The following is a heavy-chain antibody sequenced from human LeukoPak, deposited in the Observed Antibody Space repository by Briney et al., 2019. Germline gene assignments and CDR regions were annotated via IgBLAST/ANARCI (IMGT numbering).Heavy chain of an antibody. CDR3: ASQYYDSSGYYFGPIDY. D-gene: IGHD3-22*01. Sequence: SETLSLTCTVSGGSISSYYWTWIRQPPGKGLEWIGYIYYSGSTNYNPSLKSRVTISVDTSKNQFSLKLSSVTAADTAVYYCASQYYDSSGYYFGPIDYWGQGTLVTVSS. CDR2: IYYSGST. V-gene: IGHV4-59*08. CDR1: GGSISSYY. J-gene: IGHJ4*02.